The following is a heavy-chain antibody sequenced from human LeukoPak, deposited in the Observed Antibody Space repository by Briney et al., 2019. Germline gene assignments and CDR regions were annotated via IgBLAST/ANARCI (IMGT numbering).Heavy chain of an antibody. CDR3: ARSVSMARTGNWFDP. J-gene: IGHJ5*02. Sequence: SETLSLTCTVSGGSINNYFWSWIRQPPGKGLEWIGYVYYNGGTNYNPSLKRRITISVDMPKRQFSLNLKSVTSADTAIYYCARSVSMARTGNWFDPWGQGTLVAVSS. CDR2: VYYNGGT. V-gene: IGHV4-59*01. D-gene: IGHD7-27*01. CDR1: GGSINNYF.